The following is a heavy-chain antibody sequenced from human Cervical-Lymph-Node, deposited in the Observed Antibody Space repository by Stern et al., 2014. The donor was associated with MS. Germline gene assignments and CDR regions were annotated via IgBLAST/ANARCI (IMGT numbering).Heavy chain of an antibody. J-gene: IGHJ4*02. CDR3: ARDTSSPERSDW. D-gene: IGHD1-1*01. CDR2: IAKVGST. Sequence: EVQLVESGGGVIPPGGSLRLSCTASGFTVRRDYMTWVRQAPGQGLEWVSLIAKVGSTFDLDSVKCRFTISRDDSKNTVYLRRTSLRAEDTAMYYCARDTSSPERSDWWGQGTLVTVSS. CDR1: GFTVRRDY. V-gene: IGHV3-53*01.